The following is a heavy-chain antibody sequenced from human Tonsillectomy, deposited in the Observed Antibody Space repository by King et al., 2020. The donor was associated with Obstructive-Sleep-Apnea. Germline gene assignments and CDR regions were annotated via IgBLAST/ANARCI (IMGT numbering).Heavy chain of an antibody. CDR1: GYSFTNYW. CDR3: ARLRYDSNGYYYGDY. J-gene: IGHJ4*02. D-gene: IGHD3-22*01. CDR2: IDPSDSYT. Sequence: QLVQSGAEVKKPGESLRISCKGSGYSFTNYWITWVRQMPGKGLEWMGRIDPSDSYTNSSPSFQGHVTISADKSISTAYLQWSSLKASDTAMYYCARLRYDSNGYYYGDYWGQGTLVTVSS. V-gene: IGHV5-10-1*01.